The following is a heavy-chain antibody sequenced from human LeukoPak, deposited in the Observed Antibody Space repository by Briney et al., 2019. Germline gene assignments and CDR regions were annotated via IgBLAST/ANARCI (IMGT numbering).Heavy chain of an antibody. CDR1: GGSISSGDYY. Sequence: SETLSHTCTVSGGSISSGDYYWGWIRQPPGKGLEWIGSIYHSGSTYYNPSLKSRVTISVDTSKNQFSLKLSSVTAADTAVYYCARESGEDYYDSSGSPRAFDIWGQGTMVTVSS. V-gene: IGHV4-39*07. D-gene: IGHD3-22*01. CDR2: IYHSGST. CDR3: ARESGEDYYDSSGSPRAFDI. J-gene: IGHJ3*02.